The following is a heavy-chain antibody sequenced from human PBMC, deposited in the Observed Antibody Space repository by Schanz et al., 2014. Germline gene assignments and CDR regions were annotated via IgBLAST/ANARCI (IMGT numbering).Heavy chain of an antibody. J-gene: IGHJ5*02. D-gene: IGHD2-2*01. CDR3: ARVRETSSWQDNWFDP. CDR2: ISAYNGNT. CDR1: GYTFISYG. Sequence: QVQLVQSGAEVKKPGASVKVSCKASGYTFISYGIKWVRQAPGQGLEWMGWISAYNGNTNYAQKLQGRVTMTTDTSTSTAYMELRSLTSDDTAVYYCARVRETSSWQDNWFDPWGQGTLVTVSS. V-gene: IGHV1-18*01.